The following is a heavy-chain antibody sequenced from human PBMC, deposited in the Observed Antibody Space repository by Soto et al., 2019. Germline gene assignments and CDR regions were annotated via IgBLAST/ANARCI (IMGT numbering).Heavy chain of an antibody. D-gene: IGHD5-12*01. CDR2: IYRDDNT. J-gene: IGHJ4*02. Sequence: VKLVETGGGFIQPGGSLRLSCTASGVTVGSSYMSWVRQAPGRGLEWVSSIYRDDNTFYADSVLGRFTMSRDNSKNMVFLQMNSLRAEDAGVYYCARDCYNYFWFADWGQGILVTVSS. CDR3: ARDCYNYFWFAD. CDR1: GVTVGSSY. V-gene: IGHV3-53*02.